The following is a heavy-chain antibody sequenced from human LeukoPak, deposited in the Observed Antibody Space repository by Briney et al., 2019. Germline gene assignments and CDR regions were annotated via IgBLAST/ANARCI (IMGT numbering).Heavy chain of an antibody. V-gene: IGHV4-39*01. D-gene: IGHD3-22*01. CDR1: GGSISSSSYY. J-gene: IGHJ4*02. CDR2: IYYSGST. CDR3: ASGYYYDSSGYYYVDY. Sequence: SETLSLTCTVSGGSISSSSYYWGWIRQPPGKGLEWIGSIYYSGSTYYNPSLKSRVTISVDTSKNQFSLKLSSVTAADTAVYYCASGYYYDSSGYYYVDYWGQGTLVTVSS.